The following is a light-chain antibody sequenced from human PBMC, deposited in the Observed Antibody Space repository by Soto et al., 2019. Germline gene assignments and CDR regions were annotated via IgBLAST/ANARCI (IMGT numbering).Light chain of an antibody. J-gene: IGKJ1*01. CDR3: QQYGSSPPT. CDR1: QSITSNY. V-gene: IGKV3-20*01. CDR2: GAS. Sequence: EIVLTQSPGTLSLSPGERATLSCRASQSITSNYLAWCQQKPGLAPRLLIYGASSRATGIPDRFRGSGSGTDFTLTITRLEPEDFAVYYCQQYGSSPPTFGQGTKVDIK.